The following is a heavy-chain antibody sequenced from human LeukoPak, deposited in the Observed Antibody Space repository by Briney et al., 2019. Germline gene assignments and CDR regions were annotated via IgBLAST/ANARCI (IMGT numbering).Heavy chain of an antibody. CDR2: TYYRSRWLN. J-gene: IGHJ3*02. CDR3: ARDPAYSSDWTKNAFDI. CDR1: GDSVSSKTVT. V-gene: IGHV6-1*01. D-gene: IGHD6-19*01. Sequence: SQTLSLTCAISGDSVSSKTVTWNWIRQSPSRGLEWLGRTYYRSRWLNDYALSVKARITVNPDTSKNQFSLQLTSVTPEDTAIYYCARDPAYSSDWTKNAFDIWGQGTMVTVSS.